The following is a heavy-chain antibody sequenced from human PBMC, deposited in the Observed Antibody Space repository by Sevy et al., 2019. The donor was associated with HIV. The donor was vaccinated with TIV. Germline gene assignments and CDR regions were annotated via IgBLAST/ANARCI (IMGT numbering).Heavy chain of an antibody. J-gene: IGHJ4*02. Sequence: GGSLRLSCAASGFTFSSFNMNWVRQAPGKGLEWVSSISSSSSYIYYAHSVKGRFTISRDNAKNSLYLQMNSLRAEDTAVYYCARDLRRGGYKYGYGDYWGQGTLVTVSS. CDR2: ISSSSSYI. CDR1: GFTFSSFN. CDR3: ARDLRRGGYKYGYGDY. D-gene: IGHD5-18*01. V-gene: IGHV3-21*01.